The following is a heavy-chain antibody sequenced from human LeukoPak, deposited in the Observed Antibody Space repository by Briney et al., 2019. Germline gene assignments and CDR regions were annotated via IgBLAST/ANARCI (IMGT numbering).Heavy chain of an antibody. Sequence: SETLSLTCTVSGGSISSSSYDWGWIRQPPGKGMEWIAYLFYSGCTDSNPSLEIRVTISVDTSKNQFSLKLRSVTAADTAVYYCATVAVIREVTYFDYWGQGTLVTVSS. CDR1: GGSISSSSYD. CDR3: ATVAVIREVTYFDY. V-gene: IGHV4-61*05. D-gene: IGHD6-19*01. CDR2: LFYSGCT. J-gene: IGHJ4*02.